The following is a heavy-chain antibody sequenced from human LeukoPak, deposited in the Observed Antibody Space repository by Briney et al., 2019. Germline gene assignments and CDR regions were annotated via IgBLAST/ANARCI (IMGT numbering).Heavy chain of an antibody. CDR3: ARDNHGSRNGY. Sequence: GGSLRLXCAASGFTLSTYWMHWVRQAPGKGLVWVSRINSDGNSINYADSVKGRFAISRDNAKNSLYLQMNSLRAEDTAVYYCARDNHGSRNGYWGQGTLVTVSS. D-gene: IGHD4-11*01. V-gene: IGHV3-74*01. CDR2: INSDGNSI. CDR1: GFTLSTYW. J-gene: IGHJ4*02.